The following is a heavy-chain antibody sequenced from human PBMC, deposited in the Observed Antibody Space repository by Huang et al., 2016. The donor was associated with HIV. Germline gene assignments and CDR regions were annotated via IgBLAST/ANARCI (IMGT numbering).Heavy chain of an antibody. V-gene: IGHV1-69*13. D-gene: IGHD2-15*01. CDR1: GDTFRKYA. CDR3: ARGLWDSNWDGTDWLLRHFDS. CDR2: KSPIFGKP. Sequence: QVQLVQSGAEVKKPGSSVRVSCRVSGDTFRKYAISWVRQAPGQGREWMGGKSPIFGKPKYEQKFQGGITISAKESTSTVYVELSSLTFQGTAVYYCARGLWDSNWDGTDWLLRHFDSWGQGTLVTVSS. J-gene: IGHJ4*02.